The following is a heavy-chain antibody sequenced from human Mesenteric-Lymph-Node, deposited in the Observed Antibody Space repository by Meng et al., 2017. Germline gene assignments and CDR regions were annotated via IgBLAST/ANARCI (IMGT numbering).Heavy chain of an antibody. D-gene: IGHD2-15*01. Sequence: GESLKISCAASGFTFSNYWMHWVRQAPGKGLVWVSRNSPAGTFTTYGDSVKGRFNVSRDNAKNSLYLQMNSLRAEDTAVYYCARAGVEYCSGGSCYYFDYWGQGTLVTVSS. CDR2: NSPAGTFT. J-gene: IGHJ4*02. V-gene: IGHV3-74*01. CDR3: ARAGVEYCSGGSCYYFDY. CDR1: GFTFSNYW.